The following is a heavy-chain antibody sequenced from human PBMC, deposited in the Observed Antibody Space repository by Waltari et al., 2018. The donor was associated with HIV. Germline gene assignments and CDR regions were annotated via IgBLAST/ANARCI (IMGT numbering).Heavy chain of an antibody. V-gene: IGHV3-33*01. CDR3: ARDSPAFSRGTEELDY. Sequence: QVQLVASGGGVVQPGKSLRRSCAASGFTFSSYARYWVRQASGKVLEWVAVIWHDANNQYYADSVQGRFTISRDNSKNTLYLQMNSLRAEDTALYYCARDSPAFSRGTEELDYWGQGTLVTVSS. J-gene: IGHJ4*02. CDR1: GFTFSSYA. D-gene: IGHD2-2*01. CDR2: IWHDANNQ.